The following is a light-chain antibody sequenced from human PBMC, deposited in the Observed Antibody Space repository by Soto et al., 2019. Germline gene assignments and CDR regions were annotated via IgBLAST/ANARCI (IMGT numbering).Light chain of an antibody. V-gene: IGLV2-23*01. J-gene: IGLJ2*01. Sequence: QSVLTQPASVSGSPGQSITISCTGNSSDVGRYNLVSWYQQHPGKAPKLMIYEGSKRPSGVSNRFSGSKSGNTASLTISGLQAEDEADYYCCSYAGSSTLVVFGGGTQLTVL. CDR3: CSYAGSSTLVV. CDR1: SSDVGRYNL. CDR2: EGS.